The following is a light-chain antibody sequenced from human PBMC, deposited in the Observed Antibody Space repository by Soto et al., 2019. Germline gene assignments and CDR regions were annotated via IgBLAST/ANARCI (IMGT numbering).Light chain of an antibody. J-gene: IGLJ1*01. CDR1: SSDIGGSNR. Sequence: QSALTQPPSVSGSPGQSVTISCTGTSSDIGGSNRVSWYQQPPGTAPKLVIYEVSDRPSGVPDRFSGSKSGNTASLTISGLQAEDEADYYCTSFTSSYTYVFGTGTKLTVL. CDR2: EVS. V-gene: IGLV2-18*02. CDR3: TSFTSSYTYV.